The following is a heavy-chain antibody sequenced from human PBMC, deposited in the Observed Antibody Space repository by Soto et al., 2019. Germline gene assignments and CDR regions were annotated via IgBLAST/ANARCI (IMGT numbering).Heavy chain of an antibody. CDR1: GGSIISSSYY. D-gene: IGHD6-19*01. CDR2: IYYSGSP. J-gene: IGHJ6*02. V-gene: IGHV4-39*01. Sequence: SETLSLTCTVSGGSIISSSYYFGCIRQPPWNGLELIGYIYYSGSPYYNPSLKSRVTISVDTSKNQFSLKLSSVTAADTAVYYCAVPAASVAGASGSYYYYGMDVWGQGTTVTVSS. CDR3: AVPAASVAGASGSYYYYGMDV.